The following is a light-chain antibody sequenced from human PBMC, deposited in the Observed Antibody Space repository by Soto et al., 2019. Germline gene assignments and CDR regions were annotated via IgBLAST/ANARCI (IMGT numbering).Light chain of an antibody. V-gene: IGLV2-23*02. J-gene: IGLJ1*01. Sequence: QSALTQPASVSGSPGQSITISCTGTRSDVGSYNFVSWYQEHPGKAPKVMIYKVYKRPSGVSNRFSGSKSGSTASLTISGLQVEDEADYYCCSYAGSSTYVFGTGTKLTVL. CDR2: KVY. CDR1: RSDVGSYNF. CDR3: CSYAGSSTYV.